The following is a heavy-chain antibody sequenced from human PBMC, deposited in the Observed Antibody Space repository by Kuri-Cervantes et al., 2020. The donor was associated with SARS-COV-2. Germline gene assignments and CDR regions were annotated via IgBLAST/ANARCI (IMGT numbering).Heavy chain of an antibody. D-gene: IGHD3-3*02. CDR2: ISSCSSYI. V-gene: IGHV3-21*01. CDR3: ERTFMGYYYYMDV. J-gene: IGHJ6*03. CDR1: GFTFSSYS. Sequence: ETLSLTCAASGFTFSSYSMNWVRQAPGKGLEWVSSISSCSSYIYYADSVKGRSTISRDNAKNSLYLQMNSLRAEDTAVYYCERTFMGYYYYMDVWGKRNTVTVSS.